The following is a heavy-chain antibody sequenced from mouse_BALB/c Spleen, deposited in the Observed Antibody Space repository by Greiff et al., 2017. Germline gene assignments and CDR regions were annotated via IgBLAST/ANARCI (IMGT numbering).Heavy chain of an antibody. CDR3: AREDYGNWFAY. V-gene: IGHV1-12*01. D-gene: IGHD2-1*01. CDR1: GYTFTSYY. Sequence: VQLQQSGAELVRSGASVKMSCKASGYTFTSYYMHWVKQTPGQGLEWIGYIYPGNGGTNYNQKFKGKATLTADTSSSTAYMQISSLTSEDSAVYFCAREDYGNWFAYWGQGTLVTVSA. J-gene: IGHJ3*01. CDR2: IYPGNGGT.